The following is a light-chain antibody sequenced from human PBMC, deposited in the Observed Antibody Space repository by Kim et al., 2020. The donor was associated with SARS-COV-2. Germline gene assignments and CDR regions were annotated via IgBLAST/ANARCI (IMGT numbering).Light chain of an antibody. CDR2: DAS. Sequence: LSPGDTATLSCRASQSVSTYLAWFQQRPGQAPRLLIYDASNRATGIPARFSGSGSGTDFSLTISSLEPEDFAVYYCQHRSDWPLTFGGGTKVDIK. CDR1: QSVSTY. CDR3: QHRSDWPLT. J-gene: IGKJ4*01. V-gene: IGKV3-11*01.